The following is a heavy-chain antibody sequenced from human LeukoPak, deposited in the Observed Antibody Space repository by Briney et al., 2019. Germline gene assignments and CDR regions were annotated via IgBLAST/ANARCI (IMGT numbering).Heavy chain of an antibody. D-gene: IGHD4-11*01. CDR2: ISGSGGST. CDR1: GFTFSNYA. V-gene: IGHV3-23*01. J-gene: IGHJ6*03. CDR3: AKAVTVTTGYYYYYMDV. Sequence: GGSLRLSRAGSGFTFSNYAMNWVRQAPGKGLEWVSGISGSGGSTYYADSVKGRFTISRDNSKNTLYLQMNSLRAEDPAVYYCAKAVTVTTGYYYYYMDVWGKGTTVTVSS.